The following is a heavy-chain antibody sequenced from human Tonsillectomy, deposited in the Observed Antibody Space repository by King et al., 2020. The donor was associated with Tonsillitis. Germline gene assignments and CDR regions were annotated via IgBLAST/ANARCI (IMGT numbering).Heavy chain of an antibody. CDR1: GFTLSSYW. CDR2: IKQDGSEK. V-gene: IGHV3-7*03. Sequence: DVQLVESGGGLVQPGGSLRLSCAASGFTLSSYWMSWVRQAPGKGLEWMANIKQDGSEKYYVDSVKRRFNISRDTPKNSQYLQLNSLRAEDTAVYFCARLKLPYFWFFDLWGRGTLVTVSS. J-gene: IGHJ2*01. CDR3: ARLKLPYFWFFDL. D-gene: IGHD3-10*01.